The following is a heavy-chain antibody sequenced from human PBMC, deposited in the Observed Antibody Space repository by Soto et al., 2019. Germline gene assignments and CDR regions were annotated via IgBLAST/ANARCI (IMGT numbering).Heavy chain of an antibody. Sequence: GGSLRLSCAASGFTFSSYSMNWVRQAPGKGLEWVSSISSSSSYIYYADSVKGRFTISRDNAKNSLYLQMNSLRAEDTAVYYCARGEIVATIAYFDYWGQGTLVTVSS. D-gene: IGHD5-12*01. CDR3: ARGEIVATIAYFDY. V-gene: IGHV3-21*01. CDR2: ISSSSSYI. J-gene: IGHJ4*02. CDR1: GFTFSSYS.